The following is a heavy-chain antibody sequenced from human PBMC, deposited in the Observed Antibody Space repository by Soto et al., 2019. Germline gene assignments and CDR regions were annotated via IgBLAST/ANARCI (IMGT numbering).Heavy chain of an antibody. D-gene: IGHD2-8*02. V-gene: IGHV4-4*02. Sequence: SGTLSLTCAVSGGSISSSNWWSWVRQPPGKGLEWIGEIYHSGSTNYNPSLKSRVTISVDKSKNQFSLKLSSVTAADTAVYYCARVGGVPPGWFDPWGQGTLVTVSS. J-gene: IGHJ5*02. CDR3: ARVGGVPPGWFDP. CDR1: GGSISSSNW. CDR2: IYHSGST.